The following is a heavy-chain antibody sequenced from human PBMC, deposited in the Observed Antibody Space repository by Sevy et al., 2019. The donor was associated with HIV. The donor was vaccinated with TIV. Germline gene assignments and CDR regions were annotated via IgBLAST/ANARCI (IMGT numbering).Heavy chain of an antibody. CDR3: AGDGSSGGLFLKDYYYFGMDV. Sequence: GGSLRLSCAASGFTFSSYAMHWVRQAPGKGLEWVAVISYDGNNKYADSVKGRFTISRDNSKSTRYLQMNSLRAEDTAVYYCAGDGSSGGLFLKDYYYFGMDVWGQGTTVTVSS. CDR2: ISYDGNNK. J-gene: IGHJ6*02. CDR1: GFTFSSYA. V-gene: IGHV3-30*03. D-gene: IGHD3-16*01.